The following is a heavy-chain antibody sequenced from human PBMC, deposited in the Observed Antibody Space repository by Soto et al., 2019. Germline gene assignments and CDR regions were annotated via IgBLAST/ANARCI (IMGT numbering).Heavy chain of an antibody. V-gene: IGHV3-23*01. CDR3: AKVFYYYDSSGYYYFDY. Sequence: GGSLRLSCAASGFTFSRYAVSWVRQAPGKGPEWISSISGSGSTIYYADSVKGRFTISRDNSKNTLYLQMSSLRAEDTAVYYCAKVFYYYDSSGYYYFDYWGQGTLVNVSS. CDR1: GFTFSRYA. J-gene: IGHJ4*02. CDR2: ISGSGSTI. D-gene: IGHD3-22*01.